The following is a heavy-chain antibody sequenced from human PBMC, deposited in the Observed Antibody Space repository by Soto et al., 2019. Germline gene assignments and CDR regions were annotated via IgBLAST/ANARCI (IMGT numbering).Heavy chain of an antibody. Sequence: QVQLVESGGGVVQPGRSLRLSCAASGFTFSNYGMHWVRQAPGKGLAWVAIIWHEGDNKYDADSVRGRFIISRENSKNRVYLHMNRLRAQDTAVYYCASDLVGASDSYGLDVWGQGTPVTVSS. CDR3: ASDLVGASDSYGLDV. CDR2: IWHEGDNK. D-gene: IGHD1-26*01. CDR1: GFTFSNYG. V-gene: IGHV3-33*01. J-gene: IGHJ6*02.